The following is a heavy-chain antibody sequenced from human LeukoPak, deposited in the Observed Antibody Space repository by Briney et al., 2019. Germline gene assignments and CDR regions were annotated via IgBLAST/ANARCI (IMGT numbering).Heavy chain of an antibody. CDR2: IYTSGST. Sequence: SETLSLTCTASGGSISSYYWSSIRQPAGKGLEWIGRIYTSGSTNYNPSLKSRVTMSVDTSKNQFSLKLSSVTAADTAVYYCARDNYYDSSGYYHDAFDIWGQGTMVTVSS. CDR3: ARDNYYDSSGYYHDAFDI. V-gene: IGHV4-4*07. CDR1: GGSISSYY. J-gene: IGHJ3*02. D-gene: IGHD3-22*01.